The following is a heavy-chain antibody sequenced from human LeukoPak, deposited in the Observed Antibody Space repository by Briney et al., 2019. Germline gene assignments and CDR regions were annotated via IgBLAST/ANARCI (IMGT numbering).Heavy chain of an antibody. CDR1: GYTFTGYY. CDR2: INPNSGGT. D-gene: IGHD3-22*01. Sequence: ASVKVSCKASGYTFTGYYMHWVRQAPGQGLEWMGWINPNSGGTNYAQKFQGRVTMTRGTSISTAYMELSRLRSDDTAVYYCARDFNHYDSSGYYFRPGSIPYWGQGTLVTVSS. CDR3: ARDFNHYDSSGYYFRPGSIPY. J-gene: IGHJ4*02. V-gene: IGHV1-2*02.